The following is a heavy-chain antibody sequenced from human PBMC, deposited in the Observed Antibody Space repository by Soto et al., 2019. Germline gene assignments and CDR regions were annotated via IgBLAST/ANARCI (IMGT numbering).Heavy chain of an antibody. J-gene: IGHJ4*02. CDR2: NSALNGKT. D-gene: IGHD1-26*01. Sequence: QGYLVQSGAEVKRPGASVRVSCKTSGFTFNTHGFSWVRQAPGQGLEWMGWNSALNGKTFYAHNFQDRVIMTTDTSSRTDYMELRGLKSDDTAVYYCAAATSIALGFRYLGQGTLVTVSS. V-gene: IGHV1-18*01. CDR1: GFTFNTHG. CDR3: AAATSIALGFRY.